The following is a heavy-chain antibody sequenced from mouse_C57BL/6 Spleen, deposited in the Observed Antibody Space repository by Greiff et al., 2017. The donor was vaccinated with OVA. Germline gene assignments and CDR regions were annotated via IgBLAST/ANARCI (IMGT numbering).Heavy chain of an antibody. CDR1: GFTFSDYG. Sequence: EVHLVESGGGLVKPGGSLKLSCSASGFTFSDYGMHWVRQAPEKGLEWVAYISSGSSTIYYADTVQGRFTISRDNAKNTLFLQMTSRRSEDTAMYYCARPTTVVATTPFAYWGQGTLVTVSA. V-gene: IGHV5-17*01. CDR2: ISSGSSTI. D-gene: IGHD1-1*01. CDR3: ARPTTVVATTPFAY. J-gene: IGHJ3*01.